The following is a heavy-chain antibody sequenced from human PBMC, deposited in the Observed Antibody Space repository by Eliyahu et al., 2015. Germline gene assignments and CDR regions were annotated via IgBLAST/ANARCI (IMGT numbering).Heavy chain of an antibody. D-gene: IGHD6-19*01. J-gene: IGHJ3*02. CDR1: GYSISSGYY. Sequence: QVQLQESGPGLVKPSETLSLTCXXSGYSISSGYYWGWIRQPPGKGLEWIGSIYHSGSTYYNPSLKSRVTISVDTSKNQFSLKLSSVTAADTAVYYCARDRLGAGVDAFDIWGQGTMVTVSS. V-gene: IGHV4-38-2*02. CDR3: ARDRLGAGVDAFDI. CDR2: IYHSGST.